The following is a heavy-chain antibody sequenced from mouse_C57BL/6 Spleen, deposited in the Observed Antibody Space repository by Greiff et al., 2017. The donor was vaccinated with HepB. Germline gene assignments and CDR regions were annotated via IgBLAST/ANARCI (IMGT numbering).Heavy chain of an antibody. J-gene: IGHJ3*01. D-gene: IGHD3-1*01. CDR1: GYTFTSYW. CDR2: IYPGSGST. CDR3: AQGGHSSGLFAY. V-gene: IGHV1-55*01. Sequence: QVQLKQPGAELVKPGASVKMSCKASGYTFTSYWINWVKQRPGQGLEWIGDIYPGSGSTNYNEKFKSKATLTVDTSSSTAYMQLSSLTSEDSAVYYCAQGGHSSGLFAYWGQGTLVTVSA.